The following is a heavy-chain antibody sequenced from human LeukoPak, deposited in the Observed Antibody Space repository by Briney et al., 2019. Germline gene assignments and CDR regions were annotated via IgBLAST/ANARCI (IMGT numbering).Heavy chain of an antibody. CDR1: SGSISTFY. V-gene: IGHV4-59*08. Sequence: PSETLSLTCTVSSGSISTFYWSWIRQPPGKGLEWIGYVYQSGTTSYNPSLKRRVTISADTSKNQFSLRVTSVTAADTAVYYCARHGGSLGYFDNWGQGTLVTVSS. J-gene: IGHJ4*02. CDR3: ARHGGSLGYFDN. D-gene: IGHD1-26*01. CDR2: VYQSGTT.